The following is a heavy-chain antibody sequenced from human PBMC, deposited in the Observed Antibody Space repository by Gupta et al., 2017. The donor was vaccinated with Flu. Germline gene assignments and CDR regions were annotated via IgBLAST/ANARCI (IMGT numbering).Heavy chain of an antibody. J-gene: IGHJ4*02. V-gene: IGHV1-2*02. CDR1: GYTFTGYY. CDR2: INPNSGGT. CDR3: ARAIVVVPAAIPRSVPPFDY. D-gene: IGHD2-2*01. Sequence: QVQLVQSGAEVKKPGASVKVSCKASGYTFTGYYMHWVRQAPGQGLEWMGWINPNSGGTNYAQKFQGRVTMTRDTSISTAYMELSRLRSDDTAVYYCARAIVVVPAAIPRSVPPFDYWGQGTLVTVSS.